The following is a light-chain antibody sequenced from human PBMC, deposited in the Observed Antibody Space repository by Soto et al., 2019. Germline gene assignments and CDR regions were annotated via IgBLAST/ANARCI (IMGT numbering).Light chain of an antibody. CDR3: QQYNSYTT. CDR1: QSISTW. J-gene: IGKJ2*01. V-gene: IGKV1-5*01. CDR2: DAS. Sequence: DIPMTQSPSTLSSSVGDIVTITCRSSQSISTWLAWYQQKPGKSPKLLIYDASSLQSGVPSRFSGHGSGTDFTLTISSLQPDHSATYSCQQYNSYTTFGQGTKLEIK.